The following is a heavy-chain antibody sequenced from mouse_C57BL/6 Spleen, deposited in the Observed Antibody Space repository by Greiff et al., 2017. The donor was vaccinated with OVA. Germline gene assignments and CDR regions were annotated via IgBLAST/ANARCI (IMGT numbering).Heavy chain of an antibody. D-gene: IGHD2-2*01. CDR1: GYTFTSYG. V-gene: IGHV1-81*01. CDR2: IYPRSGDT. Sequence: VQLQQSGAELARPGASVKLSCKASGYTFTSYGISWVKQRTGQGLEWIGEIYPRSGDTYYNEKFKGKATLTADKSSSTAYMELRSLTSEDSAVYFCAIGRLPRDYYAMDDWGQGTSVTVSS. J-gene: IGHJ4*01. CDR3: AIGRLPRDYYAMDD.